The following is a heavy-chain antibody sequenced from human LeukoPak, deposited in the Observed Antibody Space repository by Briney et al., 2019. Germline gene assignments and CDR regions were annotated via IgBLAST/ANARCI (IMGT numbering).Heavy chain of an antibody. CDR3: ARDRDGSGYYLGWFDP. CDR1: GYTFTGYY. J-gene: IGHJ5*02. CDR2: INPNSGGT. Sequence: ASVKVSCKASGYTFTGYYMHWVRQAPGQGLEWMGWINPNSGGTNYAQKFQGRVTMTRDTSISTAYMELSRLRSDDTAVYYCARDRDGSGYYLGWFDPWGQGTLVTVSS. V-gene: IGHV1-2*02. D-gene: IGHD3-22*01.